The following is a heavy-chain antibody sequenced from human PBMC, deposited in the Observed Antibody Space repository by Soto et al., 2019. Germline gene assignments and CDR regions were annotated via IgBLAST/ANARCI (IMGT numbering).Heavy chain of an antibody. CDR1: GYSITAGGYH. CDR2: FYSSGSI. V-gene: IGHV4-31*03. D-gene: IGHD6-19*01. J-gene: IGHJ5*02. Sequence: SETLSLTCFVSGYSITAGGYHWSWIRHHPGKGLEWIGSFYSSGSIIYNPSLRSRVSISGDTSSNQFSMSLTSVTAADTARYYCARMYSSGSGWFHPWGQGTLVTVSS. CDR3: ARMYSSGSGWFHP.